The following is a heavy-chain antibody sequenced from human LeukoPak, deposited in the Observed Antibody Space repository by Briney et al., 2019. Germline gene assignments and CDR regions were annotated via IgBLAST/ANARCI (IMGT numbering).Heavy chain of an antibody. V-gene: IGHV1-8*01. CDR2: MNPNSGNT. J-gene: IGHJ4*02. Sequence: ASVKVSCKASGYTFSSYGINWVRRATGQGLEWMGWMNPNSGNTGYAQKFQGRVTMTRSTSISTAYMELSSLTSEDTAVYYCARVSLGYCSGGTCYFQDHWGQGTLVTVSS. CDR1: GYTFSSYG. CDR3: ARVSLGYCSGGTCYFQDH. D-gene: IGHD2-15*01.